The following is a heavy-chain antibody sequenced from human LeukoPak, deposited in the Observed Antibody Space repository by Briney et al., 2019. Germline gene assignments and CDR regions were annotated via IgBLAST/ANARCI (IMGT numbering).Heavy chain of an antibody. D-gene: IGHD2-15*01. CDR2: IFGGGST. Sequence: GGSLRLSCAASGFTFSSYWMSWVRQAPGKGLEWVSVIFGGGSTYYADSVKGRFTISRDNSKNMLYFQMSSLRAEDTAVYYCARGRSPYSFDYWGQGTLVTVSS. J-gene: IGHJ4*02. CDR1: GFTFSSYW. CDR3: ARGRSPYSFDY. V-gene: IGHV3-53*01.